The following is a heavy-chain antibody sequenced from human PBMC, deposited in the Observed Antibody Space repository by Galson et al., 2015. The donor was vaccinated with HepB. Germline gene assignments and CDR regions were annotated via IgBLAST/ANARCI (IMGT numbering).Heavy chain of an antibody. CDR3: ARDQVGTNFDY. Sequence: SLRLSCAASGFTFSSYSMNWVRQAPGKGLEWVSSISSSSSYIYYADSVKGRFTISRDNAKNSLYLQMNSLRAEDTAVYYCARDQVGTNFDYWGQGTLVTISS. J-gene: IGHJ4*02. V-gene: IGHV3-21*01. D-gene: IGHD1-1*01. CDR1: GFTFSSYS. CDR2: ISSSSSYI.